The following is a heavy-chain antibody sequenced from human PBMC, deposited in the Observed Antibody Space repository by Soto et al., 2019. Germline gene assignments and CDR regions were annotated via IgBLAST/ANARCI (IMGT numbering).Heavy chain of an antibody. V-gene: IGHV1-2*04. CDR2: INPKSGGT. Sequence: ASVKVSCKASGYSFTDYHIHWVRQAPGQGREWLGRINPKSGGTSTAQKFQGWVTMTTDSSISTASMELPRLTSGDTAIYYCARGDSTDCSNGVCSFFYNHDMDLWGQGTTVTVSS. CDR1: GYSFTDYH. J-gene: IGHJ6*02. D-gene: IGHD2-8*01. CDR3: ARGDSTDCSNGVCSFFYNHDMDL.